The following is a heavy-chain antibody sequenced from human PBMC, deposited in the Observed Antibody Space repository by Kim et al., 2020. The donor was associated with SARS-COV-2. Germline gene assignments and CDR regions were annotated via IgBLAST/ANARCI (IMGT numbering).Heavy chain of an antibody. CDR2: IWYDGSNK. CDR1: GFTFSSYG. V-gene: IGHV3-33*06. J-gene: IGHJ5*02. Sequence: GGSLRLSCAASGFTFSSYGMHWVRQAPGKGLEWVAVIWYDGSNKYYADSVKGRFTISRDNSKNTLYLQMNSLRAEDTALYYCAKGNNWFDPWGQGTLVTVSS. CDR3: AKGNNWFDP.